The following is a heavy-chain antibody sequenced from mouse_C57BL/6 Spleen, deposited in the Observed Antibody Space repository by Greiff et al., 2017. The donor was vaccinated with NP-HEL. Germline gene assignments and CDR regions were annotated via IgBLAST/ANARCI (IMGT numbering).Heavy chain of an antibody. J-gene: IGHJ4*01. D-gene: IGHD2-3*01. Sequence: VHLVGSGAELVKPGASVKISCKASGYAFSSYWMNWVKQRPGKGLEWIGQIYPGDGDTNYNGKFKGKATLTADKSSSTAYMQLSSLTSEDSAVYFCARYDGYPYAMDYWGQGTSVTVSS. V-gene: IGHV1-80*01. CDR1: GYAFSSYW. CDR2: IYPGDGDT. CDR3: ARYDGYPYAMDY.